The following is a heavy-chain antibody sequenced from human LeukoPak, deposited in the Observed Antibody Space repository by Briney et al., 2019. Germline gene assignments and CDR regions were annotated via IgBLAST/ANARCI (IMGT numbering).Heavy chain of an antibody. Sequence: GGSLRLSCTASGFTFGDHAMSWVRQAPGKGLEWVGFIRGKAYGGTTEYAASVQGRFTISRDDSKSIAYLLMNSLKTEDTAVYYCTRGPIQLWPYYGMDVWGQGTTVIVSS. D-gene: IGHD5-18*01. CDR3: TRGPIQLWPYYGMDV. J-gene: IGHJ6*02. V-gene: IGHV3-49*04. CDR1: GFTFGDHA. CDR2: IRGKAYGGTT.